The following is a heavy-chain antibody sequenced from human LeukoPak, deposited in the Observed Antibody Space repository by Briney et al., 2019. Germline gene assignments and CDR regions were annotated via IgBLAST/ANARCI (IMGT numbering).Heavy chain of an antibody. D-gene: IGHD5-24*01. CDR3: ARDRERRLQSINYFDY. J-gene: IGHJ4*02. CDR2: INGDGSST. CDR1: GFTFSTYW. Sequence: GGSLRLSCVASGFTFSTYWMHWVRQAPGKGLLWVSRINGDGSSTNYADSVKGRFTISRDNAKNTLYLQMNSLRAEDTAVYYCARDRERRLQSINYFDYWGQGTLVTVSS. V-gene: IGHV3-74*01.